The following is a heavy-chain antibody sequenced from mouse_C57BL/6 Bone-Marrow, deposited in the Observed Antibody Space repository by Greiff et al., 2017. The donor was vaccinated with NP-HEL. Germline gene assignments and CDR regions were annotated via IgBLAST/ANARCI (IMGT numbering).Heavy chain of an antibody. Sequence: VQLQQSGAELVKPGASVKISCKASGYAFSSYWMNWVKQRPGKGLEWIGQIYPGDGDTNYNGKFKGKATLTADKSSSTAYMQLSSLTSEDSAVYFFARWLYYYGSSYGAWFAYWGQGTLVTVSA. J-gene: IGHJ3*01. D-gene: IGHD1-1*01. CDR1: GYAFSSYW. CDR2: IYPGDGDT. V-gene: IGHV1-80*01. CDR3: ARWLYYYGSSYGAWFAY.